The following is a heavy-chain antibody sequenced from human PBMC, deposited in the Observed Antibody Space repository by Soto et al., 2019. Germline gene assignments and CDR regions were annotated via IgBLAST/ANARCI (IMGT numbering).Heavy chain of an antibody. Sequence: GGSLRLSCAASGFIFSNAWMSWVRQAPGKGLEWVGRIKSKADGGTTNYAAPVKGRFNISRYGSKNTLYLQMNGLKTEDTAVYYCTTGWSSKDYWGQGTLVTVSS. CDR2: IKSKADGGTT. CDR1: GFIFSNAW. CDR3: TTGWSSKDY. D-gene: IGHD3-3*01. J-gene: IGHJ4*02. V-gene: IGHV3-15*01.